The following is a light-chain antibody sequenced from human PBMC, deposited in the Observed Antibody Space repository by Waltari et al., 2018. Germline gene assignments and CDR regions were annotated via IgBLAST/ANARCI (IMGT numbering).Light chain of an antibody. Sequence: SYELTQPLSVSVALGQTARITCGGNNIGSTNVHWYQQKPGQAPVLVIYRDSNRPSGIPERFSGSNSGNTATLTISRAQAGDEDDYYCQVWHSSTPWVFGGGTKLTVL. J-gene: IGLJ3*02. V-gene: IGLV3-9*01. CDR2: RDS. CDR1: NIGSTN. CDR3: QVWHSSTPWV.